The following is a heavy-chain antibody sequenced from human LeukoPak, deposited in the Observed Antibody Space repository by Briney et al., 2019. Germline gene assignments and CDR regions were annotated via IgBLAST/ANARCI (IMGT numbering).Heavy chain of an antibody. V-gene: IGHV3-23*01. D-gene: IGHD3-9*01. CDR3: AKWGDYDVLTGYYVSDY. Sequence: GGSPRLSCAASGFTFSNYAMSWVRQAPGKGLEWVSAITGSGGNTYYADSVKGRFTISRDNSKNTVFLQMNSLRAEDTAVYYCAKWGDYDVLTGYYVSDYWGRGTLVTVSS. CDR1: GFTFSNYA. J-gene: IGHJ4*02. CDR2: ITGSGGNT.